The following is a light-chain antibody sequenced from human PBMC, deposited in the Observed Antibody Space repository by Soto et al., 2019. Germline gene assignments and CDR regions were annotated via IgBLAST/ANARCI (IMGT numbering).Light chain of an antibody. CDR1: RSDVGGYNL. CDR2: EGT. J-gene: IGLJ1*01. CDR3: CSYAGSSTSV. V-gene: IGLV2-23*01. Sequence: SGSPGQSITISCTGTRSDVGGYNLVSWYQQHTGKAPKLMIYEGTKRPSGVSNRFSGSKSGARASLTISGLQAEDEADYYCCSYAGSSTSVFGTGTKVTVL.